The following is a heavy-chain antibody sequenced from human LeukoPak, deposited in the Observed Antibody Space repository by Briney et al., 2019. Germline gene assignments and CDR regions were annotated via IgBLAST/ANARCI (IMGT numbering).Heavy chain of an antibody. J-gene: IGHJ6*02. CDR3: AEGGDYGYYHYGMDV. Sequence: TGGSLRLSCAASGFTFSSYAMHWVRQAPGKGLEWVAVISYDGSNKYYADSVKGRFTISRDNSKNTLYLQMNSLRAEDTAVYYCAEGGDYGYYHYGMDVWGQGTTVTVSS. D-gene: IGHD4-17*01. CDR1: GFTFSSYA. CDR2: ISYDGSNK. V-gene: IGHV3-30-3*01.